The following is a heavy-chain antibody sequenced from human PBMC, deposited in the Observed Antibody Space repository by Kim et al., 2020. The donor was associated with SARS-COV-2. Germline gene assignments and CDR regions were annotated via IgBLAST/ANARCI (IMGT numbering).Heavy chain of an antibody. D-gene: IGHD3-9*01. V-gene: IGHV1-2*02. Sequence: YAQKVQGRVTMTRDTSISTAYMELSRLRSDDTAVYYCASLSAGYSYYFDYWGQGTLVTVSS. CDR3: ASLSAGYSYYFDY. J-gene: IGHJ4*02.